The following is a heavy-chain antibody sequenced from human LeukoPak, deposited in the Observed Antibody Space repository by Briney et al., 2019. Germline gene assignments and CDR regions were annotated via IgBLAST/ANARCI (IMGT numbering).Heavy chain of an antibody. CDR1: GFTFSNYW. J-gene: IGHJ4*02. V-gene: IGHV3-7*03. Sequence: GGSLRLSCEGSGFTFSNYWMGWVRQAPGKGLQWVANIKTDGSEKYYVDSVKGRFTISRDNPKNTLYLQMNSLRAEDTAVYYCARAGSSSKQYYFDSWGQGTLVTVSS. CDR2: IKTDGSEK. CDR3: ARAGSSSKQYYFDS. D-gene: IGHD6-13*01.